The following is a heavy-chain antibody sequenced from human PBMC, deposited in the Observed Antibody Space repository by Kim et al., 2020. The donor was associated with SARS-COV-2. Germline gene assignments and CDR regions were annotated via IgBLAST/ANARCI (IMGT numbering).Heavy chain of an antibody. CDR2: T. CDR3: AKYSPLLTF. D-gene: IGHD2-21*01. V-gene: IGHV3-23*01. J-gene: IGHJ4*02. Sequence: THYTDSVQGRFTICRDNSKSTLYLHMSSLRAEDTAVYYCAKYSPLLTFWGQGTLVTVSS.